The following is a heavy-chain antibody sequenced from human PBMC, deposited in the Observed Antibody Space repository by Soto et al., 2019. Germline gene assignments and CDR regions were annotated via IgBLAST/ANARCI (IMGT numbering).Heavy chain of an antibody. J-gene: IGHJ4*02. CDR1: GFTFSSYS. D-gene: IGHD5-18*01. V-gene: IGHV3-48*02. CDR3: GPAMVITYPFDF. Sequence: EVQLVESGGGLVQPGGSLRLSCAASGFTFSSYSMNWVRQAPGKGLEWVSYISSSSSTIYYADSVKGGFTISSDNAKNFLYLQMDMLGDEDTGVYYCGPAMVITYPFDFWGQGTLVTVS. CDR2: ISSSSSTI.